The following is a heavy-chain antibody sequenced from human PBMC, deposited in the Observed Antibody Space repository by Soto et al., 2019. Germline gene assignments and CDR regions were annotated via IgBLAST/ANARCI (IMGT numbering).Heavy chain of an antibody. CDR3: ARDLIAAAGGFDP. CDR1: SGSISRYD. J-gene: IGHJ5*02. Sequence: SDTLSLTSTFSSGSISRYDWSWIRQPAGKGLEWIGRIYTSGSTNYNPSLKSRVTMSVDTSKNQFSLKLSSVTAADTAVYYCARDLIAAAGGFDPWGQGTLVTVSS. CDR2: IYTSGST. D-gene: IGHD6-13*01. V-gene: IGHV4-4*07.